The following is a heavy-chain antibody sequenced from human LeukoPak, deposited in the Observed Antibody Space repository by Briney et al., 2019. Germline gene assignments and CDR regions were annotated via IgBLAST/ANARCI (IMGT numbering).Heavy chain of an antibody. D-gene: IGHD3-9*01. V-gene: IGHV1-2*02. CDR2: INPNSGGT. CDR1: GYTFTGYY. Sequence: ASVKVSCKASGYTFTGYYMHWVRQAPGQGLEWMGWINPNSGGTNYAQKFQGRVTMTRDTSISTAYMELSRLRSDDTAVYYCARDRHRDYDILTGYLYYYYYYGMDVWGQGTTVTVSS. CDR3: ARDRHRDYDILTGYLYYYYYYGMDV. J-gene: IGHJ6*02.